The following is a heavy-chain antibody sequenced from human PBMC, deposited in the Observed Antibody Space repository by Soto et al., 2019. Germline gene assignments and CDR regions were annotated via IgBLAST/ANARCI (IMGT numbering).Heavy chain of an antibody. CDR3: VRESYGAFNFSGMDV. CDR1: GFTFSSYV. V-gene: IGHV3-74*01. D-gene: IGHD4-17*01. J-gene: IGHJ6*02. CDR2: ISPDGSIT. Sequence: GGSLRLSCVASGFTFSSYVIHWVRQAPGKGLVWVSRISPDGSITNYADSVKGRFTISRDNAKNQFSLQLNSVTPEDTAVYYGVRESYGAFNFSGMDVWGQGTTVTVAS.